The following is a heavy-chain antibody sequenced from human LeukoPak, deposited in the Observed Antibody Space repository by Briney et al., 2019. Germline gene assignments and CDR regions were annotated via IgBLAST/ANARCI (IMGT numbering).Heavy chain of an antibody. CDR1: GFTFSDFW. CDR3: ARGRGSYDLFDY. CDR2: INSDGSST. D-gene: IGHD3-22*01. J-gene: IGHJ4*02. V-gene: IGHV3-74*01. Sequence: GGSLRLSCAASGFTFSDFWMHWVRQAPGKGLVWVSRINSDGSSTSYADSVKGRFTISRDNAKNTLYLQMNSLRAEDTAVYYCARGRGSYDLFDYWGQGTLVTVSS.